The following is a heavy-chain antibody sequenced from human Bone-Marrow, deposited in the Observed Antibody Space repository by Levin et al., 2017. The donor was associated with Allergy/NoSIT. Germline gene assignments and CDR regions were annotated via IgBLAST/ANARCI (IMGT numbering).Heavy chain of an antibody. J-gene: IGHJ5*02. Sequence: SETLSLTCAVYGGSFSGYYWSWIRQPPGKGLEWIGEINHSGSTNYNPSLKSRVTISVDTSKNQFSLKLSSVTAADTAVYYCARAYCSSTSCSPAEVWFDPWGQGTLVTVSS. CDR2: INHSGST. CDR1: GGSFSGYY. CDR3: ARAYCSSTSCSPAEVWFDP. V-gene: IGHV4-34*01. D-gene: IGHD2-2*01.